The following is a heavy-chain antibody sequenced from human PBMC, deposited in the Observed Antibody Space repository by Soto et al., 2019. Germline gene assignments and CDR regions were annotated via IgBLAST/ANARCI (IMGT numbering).Heavy chain of an antibody. CDR3: AKGGMYSYGIGRKPLYGMDV. CDR2: ISYDGSNK. CDR1: GFTFSSYG. J-gene: IGHJ6*02. D-gene: IGHD5-18*01. V-gene: IGHV3-30*18. Sequence: GWSLRLSCAASGFTFSSYGMHWVRQAPGKGLEWVAVISYDGSNKYYADSVKGRFTISRDNSKNTLYLQMNSLRAEDTAVYYCAKGGMYSYGIGRKPLYGMDVWGQGTTVTVSS.